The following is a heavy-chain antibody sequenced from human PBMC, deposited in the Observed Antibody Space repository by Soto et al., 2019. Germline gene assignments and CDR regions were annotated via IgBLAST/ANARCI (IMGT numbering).Heavy chain of an antibody. CDR2: ILSNDAK. J-gene: IGHJ4*02. V-gene: IGHV2-26*01. CDR1: GFSLSNARMS. CDR3: ARIRGWGWLGPNDY. D-gene: IGHD3-10*01. Sequence: QVTLKESGPVLVKPTETLTLTCTVSGFSLSNARMSVSWIRQPPGKALEWLAHILSNDAKSYSASLKSRLTSSTDTSKSQVVLTMTSMDPVDTATYYCARIRGWGWLGPNDYWGQGTLVTVSS.